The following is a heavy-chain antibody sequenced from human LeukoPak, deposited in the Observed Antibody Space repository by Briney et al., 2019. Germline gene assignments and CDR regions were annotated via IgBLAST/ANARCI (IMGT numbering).Heavy chain of an antibody. CDR3: ARDLGIAARPDY. Sequence: SETLSLTCTVSGGSISSSFYYWGWIRQPPGKGLEWIGSIYHSGSTYYNPSLKSRVTISVDTSKNQFSLKLSSVTAADTAVYYCARDLGIAARPDYWGQGTLVTVSS. J-gene: IGHJ4*02. CDR2: IYHSGST. V-gene: IGHV4-39*07. CDR1: GGSISSSFYY. D-gene: IGHD6-6*01.